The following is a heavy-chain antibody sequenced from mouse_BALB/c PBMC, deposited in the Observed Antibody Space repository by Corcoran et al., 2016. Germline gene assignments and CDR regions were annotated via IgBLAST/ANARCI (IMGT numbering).Heavy chain of an antibody. J-gene: IGHJ3*01. CDR2: ISYDGSY. CDR3: ARERRFAY. Sequence: DVQLQESGPGLVKPSQSLSLTCFVTGSSIHSGYYWSWIWQCPGNKLEWMGYISYDGSYNYNPSLENRIPITLDQSKNQFFLKLNSVTTEDTATYYCARERRFAYWGQGTLVTLSA. V-gene: IGHV3-6*02. CDR1: GSSIHSGYY.